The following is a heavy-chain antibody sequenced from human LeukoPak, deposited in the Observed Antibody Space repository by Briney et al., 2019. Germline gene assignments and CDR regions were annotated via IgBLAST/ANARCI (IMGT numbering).Heavy chain of an antibody. CDR2: IYYSGSN. V-gene: IGHV4-39*01. J-gene: IGHJ4*02. CDR1: GGSISSSSYY. Sequence: SETLSLTCTVSGGSISSSSYYWGWIRQPPGKGLEWIGSIYYSGSNYYNPSLKSRVTISVDTSKNQFSLKLSSVTAADTAVYYCARQILAVARYYFDYWGQGTLVTVSS. D-gene: IGHD6-19*01. CDR3: ARQILAVARYYFDY.